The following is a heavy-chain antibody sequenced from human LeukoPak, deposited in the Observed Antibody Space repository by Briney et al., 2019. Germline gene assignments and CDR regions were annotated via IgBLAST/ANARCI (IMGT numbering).Heavy chain of an antibody. CDR1: GFTFSSYG. CDR3: AKDRLRGTLAANDY. J-gene: IGHJ4*02. V-gene: IGHV3-33*06. Sequence: GRSLRLSCAASGFTFSSYGMHWVRQAPGKGLEWVAVIWYDGSNKYYADSVKGRFTISRDNSKNTLYLQMNSLRAEDTAVYYCAKDRLRGTLAANDYWGQGTLVTVSS. D-gene: IGHD5-12*01. CDR2: IWYDGSNK.